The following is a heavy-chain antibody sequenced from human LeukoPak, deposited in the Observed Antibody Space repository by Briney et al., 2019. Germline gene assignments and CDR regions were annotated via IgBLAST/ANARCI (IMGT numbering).Heavy chain of an antibody. CDR2: INWKGGST. Sequence: RPGGSLGLSCAASGLTFDDYGMSGGRTDPGKGLEWVSVINWKGGSTSYADAVKGRFTISRDNAKNSLYLQMNSLRAEDTALYYCARNDFWSGYFAYDYYYYMDVWGKGTTVTVSS. CDR3: ARNDFWSGYFAYDYYYYMDV. D-gene: IGHD3-3*01. CDR1: GLTFDDYG. J-gene: IGHJ6*03. V-gene: IGHV3-20*04.